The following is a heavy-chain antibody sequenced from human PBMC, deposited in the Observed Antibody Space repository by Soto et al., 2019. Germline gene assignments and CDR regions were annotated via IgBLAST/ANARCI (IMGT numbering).Heavy chain of an antibody. CDR3: AREIVVVPAAIRHFDY. V-gene: IGHV4-4*02. Sequence: SETLSLTCAVSGGSISSSNWWGWVRQPPGKGLEWIGEIYHSGSTNYNPSLKSRVTISVDKSKNQFSLKLSSVTAADTAVYYCAREIVVVPAAIRHFDYWGQGTLVTVSS. D-gene: IGHD2-2*01. CDR1: GGSISSSNW. CDR2: IYHSGST. J-gene: IGHJ4*02.